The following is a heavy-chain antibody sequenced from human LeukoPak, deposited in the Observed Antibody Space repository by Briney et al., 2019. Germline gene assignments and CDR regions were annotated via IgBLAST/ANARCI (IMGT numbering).Heavy chain of an antibody. V-gene: IGHV3-30-3*01. Sequence: GGSLRLSCAASGFTFSSYAMHWVRQAPGKGLEWVAVISYDGSNKYYADPVKGRFSISRDNSKNTLYLQMNSLRAEDTAVYYCARGDVVVITTGSFDYWGQGTLVTVSS. D-gene: IGHD3-22*01. CDR3: ARGDVVVITTGSFDY. CDR2: ISYDGSNK. J-gene: IGHJ4*02. CDR1: GFTFSSYA.